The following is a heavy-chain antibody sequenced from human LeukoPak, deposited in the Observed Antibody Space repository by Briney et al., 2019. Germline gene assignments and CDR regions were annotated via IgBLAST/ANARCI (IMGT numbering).Heavy chain of an antibody. Sequence: GGSLRLSCAASGFTFDDYAMHWVRQAPGKGLEWVSGISWNSVNIGYADSVKGRFTISRDNAKNSLYLQMNSLRAEDTAVYYCARDRRIGRGVIIPYYYYGMDVWGQGTTVTVSS. CDR2: ISWNSVNI. V-gene: IGHV3-9*01. CDR3: ARDRRIGRGVIIPYYYYGMDV. D-gene: IGHD3-10*01. CDR1: GFTFDDYA. J-gene: IGHJ6*02.